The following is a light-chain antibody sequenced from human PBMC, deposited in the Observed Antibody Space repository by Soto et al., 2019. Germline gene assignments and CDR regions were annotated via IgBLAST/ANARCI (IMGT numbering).Light chain of an antibody. CDR2: EVS. CDR3: TSYTTSNNFV. Sequence: QSALTQPASVSGSPGQSITISCTGTSSDVGAFNYVSWYQHHPGKAPKLLFFEVSNRPSGVSDRFSGSKSGSTASLTISGLQAEDEADYYCTSYTTSNNFVFGTGTKVTVL. CDR1: SSDVGAFNY. J-gene: IGLJ1*01. V-gene: IGLV2-14*01.